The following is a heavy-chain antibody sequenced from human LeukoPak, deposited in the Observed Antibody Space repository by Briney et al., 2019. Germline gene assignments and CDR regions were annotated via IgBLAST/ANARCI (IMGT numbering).Heavy chain of an antibody. CDR2: IRGNGSST. D-gene: IGHD2/OR15-2a*01. J-gene: IGHJ4*01. Sequence: GGSLRLSCAASGFTFSTFWMHWVRQVPGKELVWVSDIRGNGSSTLYADSVTGRFTISRDNAKNTLYLQMNRLRAEDTAVYYCAAGTGYYNNFCGHGTLFTVSS. V-gene: IGHV3-74*01. CDR1: GFTFSTFW. CDR3: AAGTGYYNNF.